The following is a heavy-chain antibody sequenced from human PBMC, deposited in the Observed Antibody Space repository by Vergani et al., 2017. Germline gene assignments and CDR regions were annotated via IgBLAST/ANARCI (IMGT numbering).Heavy chain of an antibody. CDR3: ARVAPSNSEVTPTAFDV. Sequence: QVQLVQSGAELKKPGASVSVSCKGSSHTFQTYDISWVRQAPGKGLEWMAWIRPYTGHTIYAQKFQDRVTMTAETSTNTAYMELRSLRSDDTAVYFCARVAPSNSEVTPTAFDVWGQGTMVTVSS. D-gene: IGHD1-1*01. V-gene: IGHV1-18*01. CDR2: IRPYTGHT. J-gene: IGHJ3*01. CDR1: SHTFQTYD.